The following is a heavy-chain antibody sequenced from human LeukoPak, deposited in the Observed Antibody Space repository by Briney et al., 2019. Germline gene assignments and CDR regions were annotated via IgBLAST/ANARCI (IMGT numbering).Heavy chain of an antibody. D-gene: IGHD3-22*01. CDR2: INPNSGGT. Sequence: ASVKVSCKASGYTFTGYYMHWVRQAPGQGLEWMGRINPNSGGTNYAQKFQGRVTMTRDTSISTAYMELSRLRSDDTAVYYCARSSGDYDSSVNFDYWGQGTLVTVPS. CDR3: ARSSGDYDSSVNFDY. J-gene: IGHJ4*02. CDR1: GYTFTGYY. V-gene: IGHV1-2*06.